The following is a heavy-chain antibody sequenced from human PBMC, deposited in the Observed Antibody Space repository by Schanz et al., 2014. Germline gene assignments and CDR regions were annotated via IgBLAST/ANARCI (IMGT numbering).Heavy chain of an antibody. D-gene: IGHD3-9*01. CDR3: ARVPSYYDILTGYLVFDY. CDR1: GYTFTGYG. V-gene: IGHV1-18*04. CDR2: ISPFNKNT. J-gene: IGHJ4*02. Sequence: QVQLVQSGAEVKKPGASVKVSCKASGYTFTGYGTIWVRQAPGQGLEWVGWISPFNKNTSYAQKFQGRVTMTRDTSTATAYMELRSLRSDDTAVYYCARVPSYYDILTGYLVFDYWGQGTLITVSS.